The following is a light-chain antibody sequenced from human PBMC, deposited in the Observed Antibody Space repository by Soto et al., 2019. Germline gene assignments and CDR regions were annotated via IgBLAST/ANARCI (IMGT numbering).Light chain of an antibody. V-gene: IGLV1-44*01. CDR1: DSNIGRNA. Sequence: QSVLTQPPSVSGTPGQTITISCSGSDSNIGRNAVDWYQQVPRTAPELVIYTNIQRPSGVPDRFSGSKSGTSASLAVSGLQSEDEADYYCAVWDDSLNAPVFGGGTKLTVL. CDR2: TNI. J-gene: IGLJ2*01. CDR3: AVWDDSLNAPV.